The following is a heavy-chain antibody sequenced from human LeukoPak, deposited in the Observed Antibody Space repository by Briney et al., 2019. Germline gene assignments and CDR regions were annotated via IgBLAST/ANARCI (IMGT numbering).Heavy chain of an antibody. D-gene: IGHD2-15*01. CDR2: INHSGST. Sequence: SETLSLTCAVYGGSFSGYYWSWIRQPPGKGLEWIGEINHSGSTNYNPSLKSRVTISVDTSKNQFSLKPSSVTAADTAVYYCARGLVGVFDYWGQGTLVTVPS. CDR1: GGSFSGYY. J-gene: IGHJ4*02. CDR3: ARGLVGVFDY. V-gene: IGHV4-34*01.